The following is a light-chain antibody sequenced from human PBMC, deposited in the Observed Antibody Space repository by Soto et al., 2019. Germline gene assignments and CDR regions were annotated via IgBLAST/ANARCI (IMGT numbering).Light chain of an antibody. J-gene: IGKJ1*01. CDR1: QSVLYSSNNKNH. CDR3: QQYYSTPWT. V-gene: IGKV4-1*01. CDR2: WAS. Sequence: DIVMTQSPDSLAVSLGERATINCKSSQSVLYSSNNKNHLAWYQQKSGQPPKLLIYWASTRESGLPDRFRGSGSGTDFTLTISSLQAEDVAVYYCQQYYSTPWTFGQGTKVEIK.